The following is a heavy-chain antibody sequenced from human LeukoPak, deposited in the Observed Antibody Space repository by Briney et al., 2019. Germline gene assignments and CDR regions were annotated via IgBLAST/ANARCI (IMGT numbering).Heavy chain of an antibody. V-gene: IGHV3-66*01. J-gene: IGHJ4*02. D-gene: IGHD1-26*01. Sequence: PGGSLRLSCAASGFTVSSNYMSWVRQAPGKGLEWVSVIYSGGSTYYADSVKGRFTISRDNSKNTLYLQMNSLRAEDTAVYYCARDHPIVGATTQSDYWGQGTLVTVSS. CDR3: ARDHPIVGATTQSDY. CDR1: GFTVSSNY. CDR2: IYSGGST.